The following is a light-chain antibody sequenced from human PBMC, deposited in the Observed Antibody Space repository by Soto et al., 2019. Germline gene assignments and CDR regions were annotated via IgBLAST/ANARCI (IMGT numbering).Light chain of an antibody. CDR3: QRYDNLPQGT. CDR1: QDISNY. Sequence: DIQMTQSPSSLSASVGDRVTITCQASQDISNYLNWYQQKPGKAPKLLIYDASNLETGVPSRFSGSGSGTDFTFTISSLQPEDIATYYCQRYDNLPQGTFGGGTKVEIK. V-gene: IGKV1-33*01. J-gene: IGKJ4*01. CDR2: DAS.